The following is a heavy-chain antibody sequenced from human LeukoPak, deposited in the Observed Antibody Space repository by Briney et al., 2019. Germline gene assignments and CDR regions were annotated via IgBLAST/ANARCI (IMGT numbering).Heavy chain of an antibody. CDR3: VRDWSPWGQEFDF. D-gene: IGHD7-27*01. Sequence: LSLTCTVSGGSISSGGYYWSWIRQAPGKGLVWVSQISSDGSGTSYADSVKGRFTISRDNAKNTLYLQMSSLRVEDTAVYYCVRDWSPWGQEFDFWGQGTLVTVSS. J-gene: IGHJ4*02. CDR1: GGSISSGGYY. CDR2: ISSDGSGT. V-gene: IGHV3-74*01.